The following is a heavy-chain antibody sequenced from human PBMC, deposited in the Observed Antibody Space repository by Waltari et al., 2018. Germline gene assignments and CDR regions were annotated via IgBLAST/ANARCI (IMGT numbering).Heavy chain of an antibody. J-gene: IGHJ4*02. CDR2: ISSGASTI. V-gene: IGHV3-48*03. CDR3: ARGEGGANEY. CDR1: GFTSRNYE. Sequence: EVQLVESGGGLVQPGGSLRLFCAASGFTSRNYEMNWVRQAPGKGLEWVSYISSGASTIYYADSVKGRFTISRDNAKNSVYLQMNSLRAEDTAIYYCARGEGGANEYWGQGTLVTVSS. D-gene: IGHD1-26*01.